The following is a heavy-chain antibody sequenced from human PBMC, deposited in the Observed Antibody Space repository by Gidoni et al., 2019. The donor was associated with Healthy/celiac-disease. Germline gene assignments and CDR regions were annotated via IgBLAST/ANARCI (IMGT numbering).Heavy chain of an antibody. J-gene: IGHJ4*02. CDR3: ARGPAQQWAFDY. CDR2: IYTSGST. D-gene: IGHD6-19*01. Sequence: QVQLQESGPGLVKPSETLSLTCTVSGGSVSSYYWSWLRQPAGKGLEWSGRIYTSGSTNYNPPLKSRVTMSVDTSKNQFSLKLSSVTAADTAVYYCARGPAQQWAFDYWGQGTLVTVSS. V-gene: IGHV4-4*07. CDR1: GGSVSSYY.